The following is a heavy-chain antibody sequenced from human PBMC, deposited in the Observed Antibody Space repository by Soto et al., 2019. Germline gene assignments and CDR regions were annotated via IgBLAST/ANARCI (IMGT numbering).Heavy chain of an antibody. CDR2: IYYSGST. Sequence: PSETLSLTCTVSGGSISSSTYYWGWIRQPPGKGLEWIGSIYYSGSTHYNPSLKSRVTISVDTSKSQFSLKLSSVTAADTAVYFCARRLVATVATSENNWLHPWGQGGLVTVSS. V-gene: IGHV4-39*07. D-gene: IGHD4-17*01. J-gene: IGHJ5*02. CDR3: ARRLVATVATSENNWLHP. CDR1: GGSISSSTYY.